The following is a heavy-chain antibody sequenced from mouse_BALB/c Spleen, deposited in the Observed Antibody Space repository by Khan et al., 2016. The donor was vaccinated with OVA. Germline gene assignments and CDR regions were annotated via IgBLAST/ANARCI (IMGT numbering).Heavy chain of an antibody. CDR1: GFSLTSYG. V-gene: IGHV2-9*02. CDR2: IWAGGST. Sequence: QVQLKESGPGLVAPSQSLSITCTVSGFSLTSYGVNWVRQPPGKGLEWLGVIWAGGSTNSNSALLSRLSISKDNSKSQVFLKMNSLRTDDTAMYYCARFYDPYYAMDYWGQGTSVTVSA. D-gene: IGHD2-3*01. CDR3: ARFYDPYYAMDY. J-gene: IGHJ4*01.